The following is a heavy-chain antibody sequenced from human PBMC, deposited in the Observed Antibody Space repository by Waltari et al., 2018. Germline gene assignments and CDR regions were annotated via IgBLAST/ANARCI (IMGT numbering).Heavy chain of an antibody. CDR2: IYSGGST. V-gene: IGHV3-53*01. Sequence: EVQLVESGGGLIQPGGSLRLSCAASGFTVSSNYMGWVRQAPGKGLEEVSVIYSGGSTYYADSVKGLFTISRDNSKNTLYLQMNSLRAEDTAVYYCARSVADYYFDYWGQGTLVTVSS. J-gene: IGHJ4*02. CDR1: GFTVSSNY. D-gene: IGHD6-19*01. CDR3: ARSVADYYFDY.